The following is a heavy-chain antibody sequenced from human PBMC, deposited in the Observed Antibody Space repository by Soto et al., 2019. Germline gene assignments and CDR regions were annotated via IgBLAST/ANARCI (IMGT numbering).Heavy chain of an antibody. CDR2: TSGSGSNT. CDR3: ARWVRSHFDX. CDR1: GFSFSPYA. J-gene: IGHJ4*02. D-gene: IGHD1-26*01. V-gene: IGHV3-23*01. Sequence: GGSLRLSCVTSGFSFSPYAMSWVRQAPGKGLEWVSCTSGSGSNTYYADSVKVRFTISRDNSSNTMFLQMKSLRAEDAAIYFFARWVRSHFDXWGQVTLVTVSX.